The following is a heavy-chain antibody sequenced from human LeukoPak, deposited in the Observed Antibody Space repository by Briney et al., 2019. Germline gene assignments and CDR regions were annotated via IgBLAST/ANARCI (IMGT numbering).Heavy chain of an antibody. CDR1: GYSFTNYW. D-gene: IGHD6-13*01. V-gene: IGHV5-51*01. CDR3: ARRKRGSSWPCDY. J-gene: IGHJ4*02. CDR2: IYPGDSDT. Sequence: GESLKISCKGSGYSFTNYWIGWVRQMPGKGLEWMGIIYPGDSDTKYSPSFQGQVIISADKSISTAYLQWSSLKASDTAMYYCARRKRGSSWPCDYWGQGTLVTVSS.